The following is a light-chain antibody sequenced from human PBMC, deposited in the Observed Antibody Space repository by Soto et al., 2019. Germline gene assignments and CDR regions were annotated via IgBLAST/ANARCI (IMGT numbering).Light chain of an antibody. CDR3: QSYDSSLSAVV. J-gene: IGLJ3*02. CDR1: SSNIGAGYD. CDR2: GNN. V-gene: IGLV1-40*01. Sequence: QSVLTQPPSVSGAPGRRVTISCTGSSSNIGAGYDARWYQQLPGTAPKLLIYGNNDRPSGVPDRFSGSKSGTSASLAITGLQADEEADYFCQSYDSSLSAVVFGGGTKLTVL.